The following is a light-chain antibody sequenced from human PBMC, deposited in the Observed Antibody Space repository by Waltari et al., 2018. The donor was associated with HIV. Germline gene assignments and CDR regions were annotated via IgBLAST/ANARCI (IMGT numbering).Light chain of an antibody. CDR1: QSVFFGSNNKNY. CDR2: GAS. V-gene: IGKV4-1*01. J-gene: IGKJ4*01. Sequence: IVMTQSPDSLTVSLGERATINCKSSQSVFFGSNNKNYLAWYQQKPGQPPKLLFYGASTREAGVPDRFSVSGSGTDFTLTSSSLRTEDVAVYYCQQYYSSPLTFGGGTKVEI. CDR3: QQYYSSPLT.